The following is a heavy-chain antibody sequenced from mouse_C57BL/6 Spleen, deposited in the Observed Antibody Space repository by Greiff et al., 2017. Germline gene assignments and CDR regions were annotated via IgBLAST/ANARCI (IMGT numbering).Heavy chain of an antibody. CDR2: IWSGGST. J-gene: IGHJ4*01. Sequence: VKLEESGPGLVQPSQSLSITCTVSGFSLTSYGVHWVRQSPGKGLEWLGVIWSGGSTDYNAAFISRLSISKDNSKSQVFFKMNSLQADDTAIYYCARKAFYDGYYDAMDYWGQGTSVTVSS. V-gene: IGHV2-2*01. CDR3: ARKAFYDGYYDAMDY. D-gene: IGHD2-3*01. CDR1: GFSLTSYG.